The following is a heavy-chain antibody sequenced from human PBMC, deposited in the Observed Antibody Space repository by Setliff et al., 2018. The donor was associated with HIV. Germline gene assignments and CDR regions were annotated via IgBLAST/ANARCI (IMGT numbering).Heavy chain of an antibody. V-gene: IGHV3-21*06. CDR1: GFTFSSYS. J-gene: IGHJ4*01. D-gene: IGHD6-13*01. Sequence: GGSLRLSCAASGFTFSSYSMNWVRQAPGKGLEWVSSISSSSSYIYYTDSVKGRFTISRDNSKNTLYLQMNSLRAEDSAVYYCARVVAADGTYFDYWGQGALVTVSS. CDR2: ISSSSSYI. CDR3: ARVVAADGTYFDY.